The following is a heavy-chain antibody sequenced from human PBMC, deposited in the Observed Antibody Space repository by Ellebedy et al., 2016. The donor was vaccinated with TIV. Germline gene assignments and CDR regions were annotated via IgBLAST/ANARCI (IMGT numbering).Heavy chain of an antibody. CDR2: ISGSGGST. CDR1: GFTFSSYA. V-gene: IGHV3-23*01. D-gene: IGHD2-21*02. Sequence: GGSLRLSXAASGFTFSSYAMSWVRQAPGKGLEWVSAISGSGGSTYYADSVKGRFTISRDNSKNTLYLQMNSLRAEDTAVYYCATALTIVVVTATGRDWGQGTLVTVSS. J-gene: IGHJ4*02. CDR3: ATALTIVVVTATGRD.